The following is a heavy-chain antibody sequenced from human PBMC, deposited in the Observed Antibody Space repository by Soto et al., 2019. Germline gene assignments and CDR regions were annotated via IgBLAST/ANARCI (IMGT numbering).Heavy chain of an antibody. Sequence: SETLSLTCTVSGGSISSYYWIWLRQPPGKGLEWIGYIYYSGSTNYNPSLKSRVTISVDTSKNQFSLKLSSVTAADTAVYYCARSREYSGWLDYWGQGTLVTVSS. CDR2: IYYSGST. D-gene: IGHD5-12*01. V-gene: IGHV4-59*01. CDR1: GGSISSYY. J-gene: IGHJ4*02. CDR3: ARSREYSGWLDY.